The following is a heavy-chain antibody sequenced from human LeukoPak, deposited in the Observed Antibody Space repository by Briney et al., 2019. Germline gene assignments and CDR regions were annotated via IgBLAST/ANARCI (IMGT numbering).Heavy chain of an antibody. CDR1: GFTFSSYG. CDR2: IWYGGSNK. J-gene: IGHJ4*02. Sequence: GRSLRLSCAASGFTFSSYGMHWVRQAPGKGLEWVAVIWYGGSNKYYADSVKGRFTISRDNSKNTLYLQMNSLRAEDTAVYYCAKEKSSIAARWYYFDYWGQGTLVTVSS. D-gene: IGHD6-6*01. CDR3: AKEKSSIAARWYYFDY. V-gene: IGHV3-30*18.